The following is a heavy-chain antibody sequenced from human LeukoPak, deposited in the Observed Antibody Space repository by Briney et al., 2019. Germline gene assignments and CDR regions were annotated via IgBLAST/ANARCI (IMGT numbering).Heavy chain of an antibody. D-gene: IGHD6-6*01. CDR1: SYTFTRYG. J-gene: IGHJ4*02. V-gene: IGHV1-18*01. CDR3: ASSPPSIEWYSSSFPTDY. Sequence: GASVKDSCMASSYTFTRYGISGVRPARGQGREWMGWISAYNGNTNYAQKLQGRGTMTTDTSTSTAYMELRSLRLDDTAVYYCASSPPSIEWYSSSFPTDYWGQGTLVTVSS. CDR2: ISAYNGNT.